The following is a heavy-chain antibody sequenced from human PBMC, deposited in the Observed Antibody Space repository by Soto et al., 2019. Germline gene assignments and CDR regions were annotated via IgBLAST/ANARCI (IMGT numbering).Heavy chain of an antibody. CDR1: GGSISSGDYY. Sequence: QVQLQESGPGLVKPSQTLSLTCTVSGGSISSGDYYWSWIRQPPGKGLEWIGYIYYSGSTYYNPSLKSRVTITVDTSKNQFSPKLSSVTSADTAVEYWARESAEAYFGMDGLGQGTTVTVSS. V-gene: IGHV4-30-4*01. CDR2: IYYSGST. J-gene: IGHJ6*02. CDR3: ARESAEAYFGMDG.